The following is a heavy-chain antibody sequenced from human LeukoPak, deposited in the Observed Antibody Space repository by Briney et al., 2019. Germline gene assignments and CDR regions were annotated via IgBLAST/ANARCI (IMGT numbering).Heavy chain of an antibody. CDR1: GFTFSGHW. J-gene: IGHJ4*02. D-gene: IGHD5-12*01. CDR3: ARDLAGSGYDGEFDN. V-gene: IGHV3-74*01. CDR2: ISSDGSST. Sequence: GGSLRLSCAASGFTFSGHWMHWVRQAPGKGLVWVSGISSDGSSTNYADSVKGRFTISRDNAKNTLYLQMNSLSAEDTAVYYCARDLAGSGYDGEFDNWGQGTLVTVFS.